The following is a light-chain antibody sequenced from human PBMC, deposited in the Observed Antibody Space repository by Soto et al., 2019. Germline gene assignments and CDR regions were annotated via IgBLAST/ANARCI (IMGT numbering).Light chain of an antibody. J-gene: IGKJ5*01. Sequence: EIVLTQSPGTLSLSPGERATLSCRASQSVSSAYLAWYQQKPGQAPRLLISGASSRATGIPDRFSGRGSGTDCSLTISRLEPEDFAVYYCQQYGGSVPITFGQGTRLDIK. CDR2: GAS. V-gene: IGKV3-20*01. CDR3: QQYGGSVPIT. CDR1: QSVSSAY.